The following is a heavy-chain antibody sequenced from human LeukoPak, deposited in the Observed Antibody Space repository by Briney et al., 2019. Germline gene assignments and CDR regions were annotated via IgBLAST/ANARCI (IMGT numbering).Heavy chain of an antibody. D-gene: IGHD2-2*02. V-gene: IGHV1-2*02. J-gene: IGHJ4*02. Sequence: GASVKVSCKASGYTFTGYYMHWVRQAPGQGLKWMGWINPNSGGTNYAQKFQGRVTMTRDTSISTAYMELSRLRSDDTAVYYCARGRVYCSSTSCYTTHNFDYWGQGTLVTVSS. CDR2: INPNSGGT. CDR3: ARGRVYCSSTSCYTTHNFDY. CDR1: GYTFTGYY.